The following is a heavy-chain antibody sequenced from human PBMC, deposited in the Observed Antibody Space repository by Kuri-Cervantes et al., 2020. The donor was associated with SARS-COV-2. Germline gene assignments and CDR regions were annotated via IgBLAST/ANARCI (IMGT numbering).Heavy chain of an antibody. D-gene: IGHD3-3*01. V-gene: IGHV4-38-2*02. J-gene: IGHJ4*02. CDR1: GYSISSSYY. CDR3: ARDYHRSGYLYYFDY. Sequence: SETLSLTCAVSGYSISSSYYWGWIRQPPGKGLEWIGSIYYSGSTYYNPSLKSRVTISVDTSKNQFSLKLSSVTAADTAVYYCARDYHRSGYLYYFDYWGQGTLVTVSS. CDR2: IYYSGST.